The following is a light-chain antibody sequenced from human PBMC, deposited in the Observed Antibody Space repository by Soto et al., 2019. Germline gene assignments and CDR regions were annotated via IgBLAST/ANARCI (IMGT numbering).Light chain of an antibody. CDR1: QSVSSY. Sequence: ELVLTQSPGTLSLSPGESATLSCRASQSVSSYLAWYQQKTGQAPRLLIYDASNRATGIPDRFSGSGSGTDLTLTISSLEPEDFAVYYCQQRSNWPHSCGPGTKVDIK. V-gene: IGKV3-11*01. CDR3: QQRSNWPHS. CDR2: DAS. J-gene: IGKJ3*01.